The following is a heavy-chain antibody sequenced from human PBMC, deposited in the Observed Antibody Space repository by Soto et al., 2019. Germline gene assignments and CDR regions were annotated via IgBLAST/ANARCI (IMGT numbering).Heavy chain of an antibody. CDR3: ARDQGYWSYDFWSGYYHDAFDI. V-gene: IGHV7-4-1*02. J-gene: IGHJ3*02. D-gene: IGHD3-3*01. CDR1: GYTFTSYA. Sequence: ASVKVSCKASGYTFTSYAMNWVRQAPGQGLEWMGWINTNTGNPTYAQGFTGRFVFSLDTSVSTAYLQISSLKAEDTAVYYCARDQGYWSYDFWSGYYHDAFDIWGQGTMVTVSS. CDR2: INTNTGNP.